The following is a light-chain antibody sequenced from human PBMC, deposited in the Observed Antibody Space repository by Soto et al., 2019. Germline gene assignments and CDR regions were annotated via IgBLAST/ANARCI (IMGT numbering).Light chain of an antibody. V-gene: IGKV1-39*01. CDR1: QSISSY. CDR2: AAS. CDR3: QQSYTTPLT. J-gene: IGKJ4*01. Sequence: DIQMTQSPSSLSASVGDRVTITCRASQSISSYLNWYQQKPGKAPKLLIYAASSLQGGVPSRFSGSGSGTDFTLTISSLQPEDFATYSCQQSYTTPLTFGGGTKVEVK.